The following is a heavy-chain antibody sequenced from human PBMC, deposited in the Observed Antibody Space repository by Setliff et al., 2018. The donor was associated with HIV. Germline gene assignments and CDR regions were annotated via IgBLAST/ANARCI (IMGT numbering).Heavy chain of an antibody. V-gene: IGHV4-4*02. CDR3: ARAPFYYGSGSYLGH. CDR1: GGSISSSNW. D-gene: IGHD3-10*01. J-gene: IGHJ4*02. CDR2: INHSGST. Sequence: PSETLSLTCTVSGGSISSSNWWSWVRQPPGKGLEWIGEINHSGSTNYNPYLKSRVTISVDTSKKQFSLKLSSVTAADTAVYYFARAPFYYGSGSYLGHWGQGTLVTVSS.